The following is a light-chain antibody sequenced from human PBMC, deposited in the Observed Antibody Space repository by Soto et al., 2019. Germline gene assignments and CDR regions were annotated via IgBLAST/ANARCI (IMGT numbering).Light chain of an antibody. CDR3: QQYDSFSLT. J-gene: IGKJ4*01. Sequence: DIQMTQSPSTLSASVGDRVTITCRASQSISSWLAWYQQKPGKAPKLLIQKASSLESGDPSRFSGSGSETEFTLTISSLQPDDFATYYCQQYDSFSLTFGGGTKVEIK. CDR1: QSISSW. CDR2: KAS. V-gene: IGKV1-5*03.